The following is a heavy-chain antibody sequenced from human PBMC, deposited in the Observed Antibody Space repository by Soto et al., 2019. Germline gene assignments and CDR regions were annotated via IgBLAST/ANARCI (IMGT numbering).Heavy chain of an antibody. Sequence: PSETLSLTCTVSGFSVISGSFYWTWIRQPPGKGLEWIGFVSYSGTTKYNASLKSRVTISVDTSRSQISLKVSSVTAADTAVYYCARGATVTHSDYWGQGTLVTVSS. V-gene: IGHV4-61*01. J-gene: IGHJ4*02. D-gene: IGHD4-17*01. CDR2: VSYSGTT. CDR1: GFSVISGSFY. CDR3: ARGATVTHSDY.